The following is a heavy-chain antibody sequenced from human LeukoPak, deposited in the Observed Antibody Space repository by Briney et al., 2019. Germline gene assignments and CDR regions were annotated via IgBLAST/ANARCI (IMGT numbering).Heavy chain of an antibody. V-gene: IGHV3-33*01. Sequence: GRSLRLSCAASGFTFSSYGMHWVRQAPGKGLEWVAVIWYDGSNKYYADSVKGRFTISRDNSKNTLYLQMNSLRAEDTAVYYCARAPTYCSSTSCYLDYWGQETLVTVSS. CDR3: ARAPTYCSSTSCYLDY. CDR1: GFTFSSYG. J-gene: IGHJ4*02. CDR2: IWYDGSNK. D-gene: IGHD2-2*01.